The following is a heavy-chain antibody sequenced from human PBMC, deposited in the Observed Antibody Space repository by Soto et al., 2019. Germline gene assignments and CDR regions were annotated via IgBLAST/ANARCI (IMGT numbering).Heavy chain of an antibody. CDR1: GFTFSSYG. CDR3: ARESVIRLGELSPADY. CDR2: IWYDGSNK. Sequence: QVQLVESGGGVVQPGRSLRLSCAASGFTFSSYGMHWVRQAPGKGLEWVAGIWYDGSNKYYADSVKGRFTISRDNSKNTLYLQMNSLRAEDTAVYYCARESVIRLGELSPADYWGQGTLVTVSS. D-gene: IGHD3-16*02. V-gene: IGHV3-33*01. J-gene: IGHJ4*02.